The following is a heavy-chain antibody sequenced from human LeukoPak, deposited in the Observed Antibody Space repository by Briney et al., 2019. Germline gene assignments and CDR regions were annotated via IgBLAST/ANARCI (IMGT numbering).Heavy chain of an antibody. CDR3: ARTKGITVVRGAFDY. Sequence: GASVKVSCKASGYTFTGYYMHWVRQAPGQGLEWMGWINPNSGGTNYAQKFQGRVTMTRDTSISTAYMELSRLRSDDTAVYYCARTKGITVVRGAFDYWGQGTLVTVSS. CDR1: GYTFTGYY. J-gene: IGHJ4*02. V-gene: IGHV1-2*02. D-gene: IGHD3-10*01. CDR2: INPNSGGT.